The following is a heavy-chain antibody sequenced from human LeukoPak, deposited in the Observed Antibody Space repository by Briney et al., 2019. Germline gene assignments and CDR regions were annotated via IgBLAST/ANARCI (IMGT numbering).Heavy chain of an antibody. CDR2: ISSSSSYI. V-gene: IGHV3-21*01. Sequence: GGCVRLSCAASGFTFRSYSMNWVRQAPGKGLEWVSSISSSSSYIYYAHSVKDRFTISRDNAKNSLYLQMNSLRAEDTAVYFCARADRGMAAAGFDYWGQGTLVSVSS. J-gene: IGHJ4*02. CDR1: GFTFRSYS. D-gene: IGHD6-13*01. CDR3: ARADRGMAAAGFDY.